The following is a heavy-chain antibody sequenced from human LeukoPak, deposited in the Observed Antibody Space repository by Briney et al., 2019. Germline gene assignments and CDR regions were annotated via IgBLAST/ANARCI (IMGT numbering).Heavy chain of an antibody. J-gene: IGHJ4*02. D-gene: IGHD4-17*01. CDR3: AKDLDYGFDY. CDR2: LSGSGSST. Sequence: GGSLRLSCAASEFTFSSYAMYWVRRSPGKAREWVSALSGSGSSTYYADSGKGRFTISRDNSKNTLYLQMNSLRAEDTAVYYCAKDLDYGFDYWGQGTLVTVSS. CDR1: EFTFSSYA. V-gene: IGHV3-23*01.